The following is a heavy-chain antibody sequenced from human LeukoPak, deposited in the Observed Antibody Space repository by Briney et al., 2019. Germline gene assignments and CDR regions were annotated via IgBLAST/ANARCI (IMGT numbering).Heavy chain of an antibody. CDR1: GFTFSDYA. Sequence: GGSLRLSCTASGFTFSDYAVTWVRQAPGKGLEWVGFIGSKAHGGTADYATSVKGRFTISRDDSKTIAYLQMDSLKTEDTAVYYCSRAHSTGWLGINDYWGQGALVTVSS. V-gene: IGHV3-49*04. CDR2: IGSKAHGGTA. D-gene: IGHD6-19*01. J-gene: IGHJ4*02. CDR3: SRAHSTGWLGINDY.